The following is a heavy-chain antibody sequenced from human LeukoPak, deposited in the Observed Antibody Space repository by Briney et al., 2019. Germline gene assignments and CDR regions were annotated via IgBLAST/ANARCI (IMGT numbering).Heavy chain of an antibody. CDR1: GGPFSDYY. V-gene: IGHV4-34*01. CDR2: INHSGST. J-gene: IGHJ6*03. D-gene: IGHD2-2*01. Sequence: SETLSLTCAVYGGPFSDYYWSWIRQPPGKGLEWIGEINHSGSTNYNPSLKSRVTISVDTSKNQFSLKLSSVTAADTAVYYCARGSSLPGDIVVVPAAQGYYYYMDVWGKGTTVTVSS. CDR3: ARGSSLPGDIVVVPAAQGYYYYMDV.